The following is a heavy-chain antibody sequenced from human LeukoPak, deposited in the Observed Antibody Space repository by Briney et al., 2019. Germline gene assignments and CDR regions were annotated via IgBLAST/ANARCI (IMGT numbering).Heavy chain of an antibody. V-gene: IGHV3-23*01. CDR2: ITGNSGLI. CDR1: GFTFGTYA. D-gene: IGHD5-12*01. Sequence: PGGSLRLSCAASGFTFGTYAMNRVRQAPGKGLEWVSVITGNSGLIYYADSVKGRFTISRDNSKNMLYLQMNSLRAEDTATYYCVKDRKPDSRYNFDFWGQGTLVTVSS. CDR3: VKDRKPDSRYNFDF. J-gene: IGHJ4*02.